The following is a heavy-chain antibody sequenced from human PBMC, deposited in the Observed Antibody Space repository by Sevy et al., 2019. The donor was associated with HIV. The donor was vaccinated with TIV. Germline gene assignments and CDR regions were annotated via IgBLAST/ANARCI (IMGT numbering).Heavy chain of an antibody. J-gene: IGHJ4*02. CDR2: ISSSSGTR. CDR1: TFTFSSYS. Sequence: GESLKISCAASTFTFSSYSMHWVRQAPGKGLECVSYISSSSGTRYYADSVKGRFTISRDNAKNSLFLQMNSLRDEDTAVYYCASRGYCGGGSCYSGPNDYWGQGTLVTVSS. CDR3: ASRGYCGGGSCYSGPNDY. D-gene: IGHD2-15*01. V-gene: IGHV3-48*02.